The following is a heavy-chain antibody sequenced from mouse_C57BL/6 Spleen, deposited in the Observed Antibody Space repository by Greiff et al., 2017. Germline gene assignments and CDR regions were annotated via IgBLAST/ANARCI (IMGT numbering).Heavy chain of an antibody. Sequence: QVQLQQSGAELVKPGASVKMSCKASGYTFTSYWITWVKQRPGQGLEWIGDIYPGSGSTNYNEKFKSKATLTVDTSSSPAYMQLSSLTSEDSAVYYCARNGDYYGSSYPYWYFDVWGTGTTVTVSS. J-gene: IGHJ1*03. CDR3: ARNGDYYGSSYPYWYFDV. V-gene: IGHV1-55*01. CDR2: IYPGSGST. D-gene: IGHD1-1*01. CDR1: GYTFTSYW.